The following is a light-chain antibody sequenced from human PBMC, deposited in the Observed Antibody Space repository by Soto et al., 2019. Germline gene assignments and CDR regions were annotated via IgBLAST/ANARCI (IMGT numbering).Light chain of an antibody. Sequence: QAVVTQSPSASGTPGQRVIIACSGSSSNIGSNHVNWYRHLPGAAPKLLIFRSDQRPSGVPDRFSGSKSGTTAPLAISGLQSGDEADYYCAAWDDSRYGVVFGGGTKVTVL. J-gene: IGLJ2*01. CDR1: SSNIGSNH. V-gene: IGLV1-44*01. CDR3: AAWDDSRYGVV. CDR2: RSD.